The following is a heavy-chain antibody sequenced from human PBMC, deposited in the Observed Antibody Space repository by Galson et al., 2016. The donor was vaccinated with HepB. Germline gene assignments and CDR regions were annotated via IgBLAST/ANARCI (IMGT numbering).Heavy chain of an antibody. Sequence: SVKVSCKASGYNFTSSAMHWVRQAPGQRLEWMGWINAGNGNTKYSQKFQGRVTITRDTPTSTALMELTSLTSEDTAGYSCARARGYCDGGKCYYWFDPWGQGTPVTVSS. J-gene: IGHJ5*02. D-gene: IGHD2-8*02. V-gene: IGHV1-3*01. CDR1: GYNFTSSA. CDR3: ARARGYCDGGKCYYWFDP. CDR2: INAGNGNT.